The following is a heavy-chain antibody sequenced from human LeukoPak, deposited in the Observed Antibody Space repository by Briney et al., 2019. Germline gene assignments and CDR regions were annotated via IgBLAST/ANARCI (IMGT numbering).Heavy chain of an antibody. D-gene: IGHD1-26*01. Sequence: PSDTLSLTCAVYGGSFSGYYWSWIPQPPGKGREWIGEINHSGSTKYNPSLKSRVTISVDTSKNQFSLKLSSVTAADTAVYYCASIVGANHDAFDIWGQGTMVTVSS. V-gene: IGHV4-34*01. CDR3: ASIVGANHDAFDI. CDR2: INHSGST. CDR1: GGSFSGYY. J-gene: IGHJ3*02.